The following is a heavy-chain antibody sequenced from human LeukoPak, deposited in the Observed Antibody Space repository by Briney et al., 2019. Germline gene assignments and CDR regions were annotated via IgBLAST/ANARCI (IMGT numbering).Heavy chain of an antibody. CDR2: IYYSGST. CDR1: GGSIRSSYYY. J-gene: IGHJ2*01. Sequence: PSETLSLTCTVSGGSIRSSYYYWGWIRQPPGKGLEWIGSIYYSGSTYYNPSLKSRVTISVDTSKNQFSLKLSSVTAADTAVYYCARHGTVTFYWYFDLWGRGTLVTVSS. CDR3: ARHGTVTFYWYFDL. D-gene: IGHD4-17*01. V-gene: IGHV4-39*01.